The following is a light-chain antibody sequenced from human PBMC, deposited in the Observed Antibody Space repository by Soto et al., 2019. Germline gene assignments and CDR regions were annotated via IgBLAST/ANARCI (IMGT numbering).Light chain of an antibody. CDR3: QQYVSSGT. Sequence: EIVLTQSPGTLSLSPGERATLSCRASQSVSNNYLAWYQQKPGQAPRLLIYGASNRATGIPDRFSGSGSGKDFTLTNSRLEPEDFAVYYCQQYVSSGTFGQGTKVEIK. CDR2: GAS. J-gene: IGKJ1*01. V-gene: IGKV3-20*01. CDR1: QSVSNNY.